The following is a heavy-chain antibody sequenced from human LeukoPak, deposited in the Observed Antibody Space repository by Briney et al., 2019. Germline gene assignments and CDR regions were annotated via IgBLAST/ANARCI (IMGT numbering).Heavy chain of an antibody. J-gene: IGHJ4*02. V-gene: IGHV4-59*02. Sequence: PSETLSLTCTVSGGSVSSYYWNWIRQPPGKGLEWIGYIYYSGTTNYNPSLTSRVTISVDTSKNQFSLKLSSVTAADTAVYFCARWDSGSYFLDYWGQGTLVTVSS. D-gene: IGHD1-26*01. CDR2: IYYSGTT. CDR1: GGSVSSYY. CDR3: ARWDSGSYFLDY.